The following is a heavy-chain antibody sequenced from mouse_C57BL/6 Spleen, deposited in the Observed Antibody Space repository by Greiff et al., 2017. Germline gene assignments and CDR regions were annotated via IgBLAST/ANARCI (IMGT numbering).Heavy chain of an antibody. J-gene: IGHJ1*03. CDR2: ISGGGGNT. Sequence: DVMLVESGGGLVKPGGSLKLSCAASGFTFSSYTMSWVRQTPEKRLEWVATISGGGGNTYYPDSVKGRFTISRDNAKNTLYLQMSSLRSEDTALXYCARRGGKAYWYFDVWGTGTTVTVSS. V-gene: IGHV5-9*01. CDR3: ARRGGKAYWYFDV. CDR1: GFTFSSYT.